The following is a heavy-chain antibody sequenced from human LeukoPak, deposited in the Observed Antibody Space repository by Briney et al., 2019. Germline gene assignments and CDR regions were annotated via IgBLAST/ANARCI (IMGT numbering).Heavy chain of an antibody. CDR3: ARLYCGGDCYSRADAFDI. Sequence: ASVKVSCKASGYTFTSYGISWVRQAPGQGLEWMGWISAYNGNTNYAQKLQGRVTMTTDTSTSTAYMELRSLRSDDTAVYYCARLYCGGDCYSRADAFDIWGQGTMVTVSS. CDR2: ISAYNGNT. V-gene: IGHV1-18*01. CDR1: GYTFTSYG. D-gene: IGHD2-21*02. J-gene: IGHJ3*02.